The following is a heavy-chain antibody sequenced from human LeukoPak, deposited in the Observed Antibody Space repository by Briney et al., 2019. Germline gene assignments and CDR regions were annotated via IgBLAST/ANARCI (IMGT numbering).Heavy chain of an antibody. J-gene: IGHJ3*02. CDR2: IYSGGST. CDR1: GFTFNKHA. CDR3: ARVGATREYAFDI. V-gene: IGHV3-53*01. D-gene: IGHD1-26*01. Sequence: GGSLRLSCAASGFTFNKHAMHWVRQAPGKGLEWVSVIYSGGSTYYADSVKGRFTISRDNSKNTLYLQMNSLRAEDTAVYYCARVGATREYAFDIWGQGTMVTVSS.